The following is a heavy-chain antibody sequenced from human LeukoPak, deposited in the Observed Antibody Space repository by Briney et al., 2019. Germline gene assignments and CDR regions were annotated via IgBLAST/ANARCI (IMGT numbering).Heavy chain of an antibody. V-gene: IGHV1-69*13. J-gene: IGHJ5*02. D-gene: IGHD2-21*02. Sequence: GASVKVSCKASGGTFSSYAISWVRQAPGQGLEWMGGIIPNFGTANYAQKFQGRVTITADESTSTAYMELSSLRSEDTAVYYCARVDCGGDCNWFDPWGQGTLVTVSS. CDR3: ARVDCGGDCNWFDP. CDR2: IIPNFGTA. CDR1: GGTFSSYA.